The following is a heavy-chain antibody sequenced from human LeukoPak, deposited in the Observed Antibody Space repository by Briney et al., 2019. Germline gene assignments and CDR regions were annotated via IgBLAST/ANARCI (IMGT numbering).Heavy chain of an antibody. J-gene: IGHJ4*02. CDR2: INSDGSST. CDR3: ARSRSGYRAPPDY. Sequence: GGSLRLSCAASGFTFSSYWLHWVRQAPGKGLVWVSRINSDGSSTSYADSVKGRFTISRDNAKNTLYLQMNSLRAEDTAVYYCARSRSGYRAPPDYWGQGTLVTVSS. D-gene: IGHD3-22*01. V-gene: IGHV3-74*01. CDR1: GFTFSSYW.